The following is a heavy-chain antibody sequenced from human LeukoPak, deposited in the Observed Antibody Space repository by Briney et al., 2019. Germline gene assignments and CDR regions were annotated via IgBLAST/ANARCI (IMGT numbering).Heavy chain of an antibody. D-gene: IGHD6-19*01. J-gene: IGHJ4*02. CDR3: ARGLRLGIAVAGTRSFDY. CDR1: GGSFSGYY. Sequence: SETLSLTCAVYGGSFSGYYWSLIRQPPGKGLEGIGEINQGGSANYNPSLKSRVTISVDTSKTQFSLKLSSVTAADTAVYYCARGLRLGIAVAGTRSFDYWGQGTLVTVSS. CDR2: INQGGSA. V-gene: IGHV4-34*01.